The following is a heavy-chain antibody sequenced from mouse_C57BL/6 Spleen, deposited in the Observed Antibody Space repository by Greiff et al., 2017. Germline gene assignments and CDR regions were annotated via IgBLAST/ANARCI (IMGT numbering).Heavy chain of an antibody. CDR3: ARALYDSQYFDV. CDR1: GFTFSDYY. D-gene: IGHD2-4*01. J-gene: IGHJ1*03. V-gene: IGHV5-16*01. Sequence: EVKLVESEGGLVQPGSSMKLSCTASGFTFSDYYMAWVRQVPEKGLEWVANINYDGSSTYYLDSLKSRFIISRDNAKNILYLQMSSLKSEDTATYYCARALYDSQYFDVWGTGTTVTVSS. CDR2: INYDGSST.